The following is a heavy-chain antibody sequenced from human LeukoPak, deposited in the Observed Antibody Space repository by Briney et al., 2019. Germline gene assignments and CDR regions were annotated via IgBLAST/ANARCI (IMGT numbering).Heavy chain of an antibody. CDR3: ARADSSGYSLHRNYFDY. CDR1: GYTFTGYY. Sequence: ASVKVSCKASGYTFTGYYMHWVRQAPGQGLEWMGWINPNSGGTNYAQKFQGRVTMTRDTSISTAYMELSRLRSDDTAVYYCARADSSGYSLHRNYFDYWGQGTLVTVSS. D-gene: IGHD3-22*01. V-gene: IGHV1-2*02. J-gene: IGHJ4*02. CDR2: INPNSGGT.